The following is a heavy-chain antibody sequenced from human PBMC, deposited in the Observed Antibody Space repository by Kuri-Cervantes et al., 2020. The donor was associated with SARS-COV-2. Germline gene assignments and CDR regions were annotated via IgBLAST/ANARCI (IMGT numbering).Heavy chain of an antibody. J-gene: IGHJ4*02. CDR1: GFTFSSYS. CDR3: ARESALLSLAY. D-gene: IGHD2-8*01. Sequence: GESLRLSCAASGFTFSSYSMNWVRQAPGKGLEWVSSISSSSSYIYYADSVKGRFTISRDNAKNSLYLQMNSLRAEDTAVYYCARESALLSLAYWGQGTLVPSPQ. CDR2: ISSSSSYI. V-gene: IGHV3-21*01.